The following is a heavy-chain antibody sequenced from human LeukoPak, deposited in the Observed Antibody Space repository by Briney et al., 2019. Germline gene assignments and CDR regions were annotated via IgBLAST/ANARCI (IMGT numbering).Heavy chain of an antibody. CDR3: ARGYDRNGYQSRGFDY. J-gene: IGHJ4*02. CDR1: CGSISSGRFY. CDR2: IYPSGDS. Sequence: TLSLTCTVSCGSISSGRFYWGWIRQTAGKGQEWIGRIYPSGDSQYSPSFRSRATISLDTRNQFSLKLSSVTAADTAVYFCARGYDRNGYQSRGFDYWGQGALVNVSS. D-gene: IGHD3-22*01. V-gene: IGHV4-61*02.